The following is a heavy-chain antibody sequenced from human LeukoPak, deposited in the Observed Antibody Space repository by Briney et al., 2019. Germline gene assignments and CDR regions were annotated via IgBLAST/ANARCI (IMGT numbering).Heavy chain of an antibody. Sequence: SETLSLTCAVYGGSFSGYYWSWIRQPPGKGLGWIGEINDSGSTNYNPSLKSRVTISVDTSKNQFSLKLSSVTAADTAVYFCARGVPATVFDYWGQGTLVTVSS. D-gene: IGHD2-2*01. CDR1: GGSFSGYY. CDR3: ARGVPATVFDY. CDR2: INDSGST. J-gene: IGHJ4*02. V-gene: IGHV4-34*01.